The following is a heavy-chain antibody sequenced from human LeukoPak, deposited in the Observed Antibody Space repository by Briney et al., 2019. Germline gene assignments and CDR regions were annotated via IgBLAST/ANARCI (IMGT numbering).Heavy chain of an antibody. J-gene: IGHJ6*02. CDR2: IRVKDGNT. V-gene: IGHV1-18*01. Sequence: ASVKVSCKTSGYTFTSFAFSWVRQAPGQGLEWMGWIRVKDGNTNYPQRFQGRVTMTTDTSTSTAYMELRSLRSDDTAVYYCARDVSDWGPQYYYSTMDVWGLGTTVTVSS. CDR3: ARDVSDWGPQYYYSTMDV. D-gene: IGHD7-27*01. CDR1: GYTFTSFA.